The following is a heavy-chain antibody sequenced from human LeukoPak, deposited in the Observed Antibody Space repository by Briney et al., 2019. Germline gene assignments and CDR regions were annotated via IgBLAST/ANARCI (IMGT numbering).Heavy chain of an antibody. CDR2: ISYDGGFK. V-gene: IGHV3-30*04. D-gene: IGHD2-15*01. J-gene: IGHJ4*02. CDR3: ARDGGASC. CDR1: GFTFSSYT. Sequence: GGSLRLSCAASGFTFSSYTLHWVRQAPGKGLEWVALISYDGGFKYHADSVKGRFTVSRDNSKSTLDLEMNSLRAEDTAVYYCARDGGASCWGQGTLVTVSS.